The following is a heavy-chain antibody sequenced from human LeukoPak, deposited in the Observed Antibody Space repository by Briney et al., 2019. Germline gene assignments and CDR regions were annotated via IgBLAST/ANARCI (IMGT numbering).Heavy chain of an antibody. Sequence: PSETLSLTCTVSGGSISSSSYYWGWIRQPPGKGLEWIGSIYYSGSTYYNPSLKSRVTISVDRSKNQFSLKLSSVTAADTAVYYCASGAAAAAGENAFDIWGQGTMVTVSS. CDR2: IYYSGST. J-gene: IGHJ3*02. D-gene: IGHD6-13*01. CDR1: GGSISSSSYY. CDR3: ASGAAAAAGENAFDI. V-gene: IGHV4-39*07.